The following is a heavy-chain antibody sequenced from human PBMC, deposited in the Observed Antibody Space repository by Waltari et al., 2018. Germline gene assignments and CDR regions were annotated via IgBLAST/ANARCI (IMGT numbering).Heavy chain of an antibody. D-gene: IGHD2-21*01. J-gene: IGHJ6*03. Sequence: EVQLLESGGGLVQPGGSLRLSCAASGFTFSSYAMSWVRQAPGKGLEWVSVIYSGGSTYYADSVKGRFTISRDNSKNTLYLQMNSPRAEDTAVYYCATPRQVSLYYYYYMDVWGKGTTVTVSS. V-gene: IGHV3-23*03. CDR1: GFTFSSYA. CDR2: IYSGGST. CDR3: ATPRQVSLYYYYYMDV.